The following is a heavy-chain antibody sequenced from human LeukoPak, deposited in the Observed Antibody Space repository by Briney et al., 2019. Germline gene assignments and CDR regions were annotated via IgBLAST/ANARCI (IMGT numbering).Heavy chain of an antibody. J-gene: IGHJ4*02. Sequence: SETLSLTCAVYGGSFSGYYWSWIRQSPGKGLEWIGEINHGGSTNYNPSLKSRVTISVDTSKNHYSLNLSSVTAADTAMYYCARALSYFYYWGQGTLVTVSS. CDR2: INHGGST. CDR1: GGSFSGYY. V-gene: IGHV4-34*01. CDR3: ARALSYFYY.